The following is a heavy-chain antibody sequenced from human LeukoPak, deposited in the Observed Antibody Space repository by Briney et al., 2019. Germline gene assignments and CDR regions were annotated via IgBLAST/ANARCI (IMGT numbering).Heavy chain of an antibody. J-gene: IGHJ6*02. CDR3: ARDDYRAYYYYGMDV. CDR1: GYTFTSYG. V-gene: IGHV1-18*01. Sequence: GSVKVSCKASGYTFTSYGISWVRQAPGQGLEWMGWISAYNGNTNYAQKLQGRVTMTTDTSTSTAYMELRSLRSDDTAVYYCARDDYRAYYYYGMDVWGQGTTVTVSS. D-gene: IGHD4-11*01. CDR2: ISAYNGNT.